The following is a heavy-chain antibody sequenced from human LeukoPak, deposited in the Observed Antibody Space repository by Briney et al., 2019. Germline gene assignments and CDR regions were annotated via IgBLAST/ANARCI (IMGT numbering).Heavy chain of an antibody. J-gene: IGHJ5*02. Sequence: SETLSLTCTVSGGSISSGGYYWSWIRQHPGKGLEWIGYIYYSGSTHYNPSLRSRVTMSVDTSKNQFSLKLSSVTAADTAVYYCARGYYGSGSYPRVYNWFDPWGQGTLVTVSS. CDR3: ARGYYGSGSYPRVYNWFDP. V-gene: IGHV4-31*03. CDR1: GGSISSGGYY. CDR2: IYYSGST. D-gene: IGHD3-10*01.